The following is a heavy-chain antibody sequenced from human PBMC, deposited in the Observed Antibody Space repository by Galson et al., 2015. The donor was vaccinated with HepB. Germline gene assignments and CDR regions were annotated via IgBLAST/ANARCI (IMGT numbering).Heavy chain of an antibody. Sequence: SLRLSCAASGFMFSNYWLSWVRQAPGKRLEWVANINQDGSEKYFVDSVKGRFTISRDNAKNSLYLQMSSLRADDTAVYYCAKNGAGPFDYWGRGTLVTVSS. J-gene: IGHJ4*02. CDR2: INQDGSEK. CDR3: AKNGAGPFDY. D-gene: IGHD3-10*01. V-gene: IGHV3-7*03. CDR1: GFMFSNYW.